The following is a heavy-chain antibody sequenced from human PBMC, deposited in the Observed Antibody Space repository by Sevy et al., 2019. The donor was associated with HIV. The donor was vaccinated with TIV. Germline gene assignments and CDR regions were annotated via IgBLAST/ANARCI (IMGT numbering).Heavy chain of an antibody. CDR2: ISFYGSNK. CDR3: AKDAFEVRGVLSSRGMPTYYHAMDL. D-gene: IGHD3-10*01. CDR1: GFTFGSYD. J-gene: IGHJ6*02. Sequence: GGYLRLSCAASGFTFGSYDMYWVRQTPGKGLEWVALISFYGSNKEYADSVRGRFTTSRDNSKNTVYLQMSSLKPEDTAVYYCAKDAFEVRGVLSSRGMPTYYHAMDLWGQGTTVTVSS. V-gene: IGHV3-30*18.